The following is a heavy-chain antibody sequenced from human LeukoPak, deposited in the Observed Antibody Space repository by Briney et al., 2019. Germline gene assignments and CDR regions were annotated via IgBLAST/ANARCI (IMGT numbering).Heavy chain of an antibody. CDR3: ARSGSYYRDYFDY. Sequence: SQTLSLTCTVSGGSISSGDYYWSWIRQPPGKGLEWIGEINHSGSTNYNPSLKSRVTISVDTSKNQFSLKLSSVTAADTAVYYCARSGSYYRDYFDYWGQGTLVTVSS. D-gene: IGHD1-26*01. J-gene: IGHJ4*02. CDR2: INHSGST. CDR1: GGSISSGDYY. V-gene: IGHV4-30-4*08.